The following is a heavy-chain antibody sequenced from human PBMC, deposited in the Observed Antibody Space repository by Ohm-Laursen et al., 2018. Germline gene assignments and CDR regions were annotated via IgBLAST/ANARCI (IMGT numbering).Heavy chain of an antibody. D-gene: IGHD3-3*01. V-gene: IGHV3-11*01. CDR2: ISSSGSTI. Sequence: SLRLSCAAPGFTFSDYYMSWIRQAPGKGLEWVSYISSSGSTIYYADSVKGRFTISRDNAKNSLYLQMNSLRAEDTAVYYCARDRYYDFWSGSKVLDYWGQGTLVTV. CDR1: GFTFSDYY. CDR3: ARDRYYDFWSGSKVLDY. J-gene: IGHJ4*02.